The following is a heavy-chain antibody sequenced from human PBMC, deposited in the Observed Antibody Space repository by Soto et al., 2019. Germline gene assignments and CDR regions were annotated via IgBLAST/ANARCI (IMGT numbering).Heavy chain of an antibody. CDR3: AKDRDMIAVAEGFDY. Sequence: EVQLLESGGGLVQPGGSLRLSCAASGFTFSSYAMSWVRQAPGKGLEWVSAISGSGGSTYYADSVKGRFTISRDNSKNTLYLQMNRLRAEDTAVYYYAKDRDMIAVAEGFDYWGQGTLVTVSS. J-gene: IGHJ4*02. CDR2: ISGSGGST. D-gene: IGHD6-19*01. CDR1: GFTFSSYA. V-gene: IGHV3-23*01.